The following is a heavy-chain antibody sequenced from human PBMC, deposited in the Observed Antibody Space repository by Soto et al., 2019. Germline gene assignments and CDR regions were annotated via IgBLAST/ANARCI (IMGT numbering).Heavy chain of an antibody. Sequence: VQLVESGGGEVQPGRSLRLSCAASGFKYTDFALHWVRQAPGKGLEWVAIISYDGSDKYYADSVKGRFVISRDNPKNTLYLEMNSLRPEDTAVYFCARRAWDRYYAIDVWGQGTKVTVFS. CDR2: ISYDGSDK. J-gene: IGHJ6*02. CDR1: GFKYTDFA. D-gene: IGHD1-26*01. CDR3: ARRAWDRYYAIDV. V-gene: IGHV3-30*09.